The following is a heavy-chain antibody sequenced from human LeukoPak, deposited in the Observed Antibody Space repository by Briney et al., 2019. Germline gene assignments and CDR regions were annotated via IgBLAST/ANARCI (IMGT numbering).Heavy chain of an antibody. CDR3: ARGHYYDSSGYYQGIY. CDR1: GFTVSSNY. CDR2: IYSGGST. V-gene: IGHV3-66*01. J-gene: IGHJ4*02. D-gene: IGHD3-22*01. Sequence: GGSLRLSCAASGFTVSSNYMSWVRQAPGKGLEWVSVIYSGGSTYYADSVKGRFTISRDNSKNTLYLQMNSLRAEDTAVYYCARGHYYDSSGYYQGIYWGQGTLVTVSS.